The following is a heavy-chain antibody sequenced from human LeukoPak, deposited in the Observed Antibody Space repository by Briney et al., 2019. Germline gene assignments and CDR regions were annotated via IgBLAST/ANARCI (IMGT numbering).Heavy chain of an antibody. CDR2: IYTSGST. D-gene: IGHD3-3*02. CDR3: ARAFYPGYYSYMAV. V-gene: IGHV4-61*02. J-gene: IGHJ6*03. Sequence: PSQTLSLTCTVSGGSISSGSYYWSWIRQPAGKGLEWIGRIYTSGSTNYNPSLKSRVTISVDTSKNQFSLKLSSVTAADTAVYYCARAFYPGYYSYMAVWGKGTTVTVSS. CDR1: GGSISSGSYY.